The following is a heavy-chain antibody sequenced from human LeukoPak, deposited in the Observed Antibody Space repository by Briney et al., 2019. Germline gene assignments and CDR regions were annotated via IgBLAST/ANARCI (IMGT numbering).Heavy chain of an antibody. J-gene: IGHJ4*02. CDR3: ARINVDTAMVFDY. CDR1: GGSVSSGSYY. V-gene: IGHV4-61*01. CDR2: IYYSWST. Sequence: SETLSLTCTVSGGSVSSGSYYWSWIRQPPGKGLEWTGYIYYSWSTNYNPSLKSRVTISVDTSKNQFSLKLSSVTAADTAMYYCARINVDTAMVFDYWGQGTLVTVSS. D-gene: IGHD5-18*01.